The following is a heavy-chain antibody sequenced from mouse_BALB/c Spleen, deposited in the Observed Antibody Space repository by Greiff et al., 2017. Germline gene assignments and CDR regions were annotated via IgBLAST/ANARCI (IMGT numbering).Heavy chain of an antibody. CDR1: GFTFSSFG. V-gene: IGHV5-17*02. Sequence: VQVVESGGGLVQPGGSRKLSCAASGFTFSSFGMHWVRQAPEKGLEWVAYISSGSSTIYYADTVKGRFTISRDNPKNTLFLQMTSLRSEDTAMYYCARAGTRAMDYWGQGTSVTVSS. CDR3: ARAGTRAMDY. CDR2: ISSGSSTI. D-gene: IGHD4-1*01. J-gene: IGHJ4*01.